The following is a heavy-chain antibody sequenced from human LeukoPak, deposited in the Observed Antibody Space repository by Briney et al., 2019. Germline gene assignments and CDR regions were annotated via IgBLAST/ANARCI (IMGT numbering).Heavy chain of an antibody. CDR3: ARLIPGFVATGGLGYYYYGMDV. D-gene: IGHD5-12*01. J-gene: IGHJ6*02. V-gene: IGHV4-59*08. CDR1: GGSISPNY. Sequence: SETLSLTCTVSGGSISPNYWSWIRQFPGKGLEWIGFSYSDGRTEYSPSLKSRVTISVDTSNNQFSLRLTSVTAADTAVYCCARLIPGFVATGGLGYYYYGMDVWGQGTTVTVSS. CDR2: SYSDGRT.